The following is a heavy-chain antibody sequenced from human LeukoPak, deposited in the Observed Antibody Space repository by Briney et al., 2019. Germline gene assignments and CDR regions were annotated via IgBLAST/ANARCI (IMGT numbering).Heavy chain of an antibody. V-gene: IGHV3-7*01. CDR2: IKQDGSEK. J-gene: IGHJ5*02. CDR3: VRGRRVPAAMGNWFDP. D-gene: IGHD2-2*01. Sequence: GGSLRLSCAASGFTFSSYWMSWVRQAPGKGLEWVANIKQDGSEKYLVDSVKGRFTISRDNAKNSLYLQMNSLRGEDTAVYYCVRGRRVPAAMGNWFDPWGQGTLVTVSS. CDR1: GFTFSSYW.